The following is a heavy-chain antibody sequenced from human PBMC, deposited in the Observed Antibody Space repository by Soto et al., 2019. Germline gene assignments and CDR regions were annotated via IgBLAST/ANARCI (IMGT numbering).Heavy chain of an antibody. D-gene: IGHD3-9*01. CDR1: GYSFTSYW. V-gene: IGHV5-51*01. CDR2: IYPGDSDT. CDR3: ARAGYYDILTGYYTGDAFDI. J-gene: IGHJ3*02. Sequence: WESLKISCKGSGYSFTSYWIGWVRQMPGKGLEWMGIIYPGDSDTRYSPSFQGQVTISADKSISTAYLQWSSLKASDTAMYYCARAGYYDILTGYYTGDAFDIWGQGTMVTVSS.